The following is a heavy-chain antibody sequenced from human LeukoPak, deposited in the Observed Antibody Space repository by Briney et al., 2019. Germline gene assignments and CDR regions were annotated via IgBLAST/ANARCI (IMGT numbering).Heavy chain of an antibody. V-gene: IGHV3-33*01. J-gene: IGHJ4*02. CDR3: ARDFSLQLFDY. Sequence: PGGSLRLSWAASGFPFSSYGFHWVRQAPGKGMEWVAVIWSDGSYKYYADSVKGRFTISRDDSKNTLYLQMNSLRAEDTAVYYCARDFSLQLFDYWGQGTLVTVFS. CDR2: IWSDGSYK. CDR1: GFPFSSYG. D-gene: IGHD5-24*01.